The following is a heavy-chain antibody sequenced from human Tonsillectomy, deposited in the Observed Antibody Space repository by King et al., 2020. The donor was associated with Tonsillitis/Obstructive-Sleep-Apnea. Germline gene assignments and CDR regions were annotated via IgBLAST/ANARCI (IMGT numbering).Heavy chain of an antibody. CDR3: ASDSLGWYFDL. Sequence: VQLVESGGGLVQPGGSLRLSCAASGFTFSSYEMNWVRQAPGKGLEWVSYISSSGSTIYYADSVKGRFTISRDNAKDSLYLQMNDLRAEYMAVYYCASDSLGWYFDLWGRGTLVSVSS. D-gene: IGHD5/OR15-5a*01. CDR1: GFTFSSYE. V-gene: IGHV3-48*03. CDR2: ISSSGSTI. J-gene: IGHJ2*01.